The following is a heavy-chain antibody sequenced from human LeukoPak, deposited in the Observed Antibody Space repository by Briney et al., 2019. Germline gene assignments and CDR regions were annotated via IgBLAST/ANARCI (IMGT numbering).Heavy chain of an antibody. CDR1: GGPISSYY. J-gene: IGHJ4*02. CDR3: ARVGCSGGSCYSIIDY. Sequence: SETLSLTCTVSGGPISSYYWIWIRQPPGKGLEWIGYIYYSGSTNYNPSLKSRVTISVDTSKDQFSLKLSSVTAADTAVYYCARVGCSGGSCYSIIDYWGQGTLVTVSS. D-gene: IGHD2-15*01. CDR2: IYYSGST. V-gene: IGHV4-59*01.